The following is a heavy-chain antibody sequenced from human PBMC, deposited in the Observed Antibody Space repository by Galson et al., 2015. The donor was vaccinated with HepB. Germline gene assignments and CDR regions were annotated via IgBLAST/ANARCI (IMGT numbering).Heavy chain of an antibody. Sequence: SLRLSCAASGFTFSTYWMYWVRQAPGKGLEWAAAIKTDGSDKYYADSVKGRCTISRDNADNSLYLQINSLRNEDTAVYYCAKHRDGYNFFDDSWGQRTLVTVSS. J-gene: IGHJ4*02. V-gene: IGHV3-7*03. D-gene: IGHD5-24*01. CDR3: AKHRDGYNFFDDS. CDR2: IKTDGSDK. CDR1: GFTFSTYW.